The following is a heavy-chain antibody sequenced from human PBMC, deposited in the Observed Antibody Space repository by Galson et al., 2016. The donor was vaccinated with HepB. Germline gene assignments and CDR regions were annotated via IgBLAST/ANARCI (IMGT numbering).Heavy chain of an antibody. V-gene: IGHV1-46*01. D-gene: IGHD3-3*01. Sequence: SVKVSCKASGSTFTSNYMHWVRQAPGQGLEWMGIINPSGGSTSYAQKFQGRVTMTRDTSTSTVYMELSSLRSEDTAVYYCARGGEYDFWSGPNQILDYWGQGTLVTVSS. CDR2: INPSGGST. CDR3: ARGGEYDFWSGPNQILDY. CDR1: GSTFTSNY. J-gene: IGHJ4*02.